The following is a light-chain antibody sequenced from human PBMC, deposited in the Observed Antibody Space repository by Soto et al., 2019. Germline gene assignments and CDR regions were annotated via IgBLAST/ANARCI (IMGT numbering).Light chain of an antibody. CDR3: QRYGSSGT. CDR1: QSVSNNY. Sequence: EIVLTQSPGTLSLSPGERATLSCTASQSVSNNYLAWYQQKPGQAPRLLIYGASNRATGIPDRFSGIGSGTDFTLTISRLEPEDFAVYYCQRYGSSGTFGQGTKVDIK. J-gene: IGKJ1*01. V-gene: IGKV3-20*01. CDR2: GAS.